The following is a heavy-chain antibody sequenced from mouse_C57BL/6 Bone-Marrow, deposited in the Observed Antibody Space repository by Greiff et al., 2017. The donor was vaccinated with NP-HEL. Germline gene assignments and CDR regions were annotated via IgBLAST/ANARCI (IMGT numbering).Heavy chain of an antibody. CDR3: ARRLRGFYYAMDY. Sequence: EVHLVESGGGLVKPGGSLKLSCAASGFTFSSYAMSWVRQTPEKRLEWVATISDGGSYTYYPDNVKGRFTISRDNAKNNLYLQMSHLKSEDTAMYYCARRLRGFYYAMDYWGQGTSVTVSS. J-gene: IGHJ4*01. CDR2: ISDGGSYT. CDR1: GFTFSSYA. V-gene: IGHV5-4*01. D-gene: IGHD2-4*01.